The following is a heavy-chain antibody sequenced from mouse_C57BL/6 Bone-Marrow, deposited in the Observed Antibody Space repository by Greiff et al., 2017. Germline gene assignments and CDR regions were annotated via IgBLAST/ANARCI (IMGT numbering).Heavy chain of an antibody. CDR1: GFTFSSSA. D-gene: IGHD2-4*01. V-gene: IGHV5-4*01. Sequence: EVQLVESGGGLVKPGGSLKLSCAASGFTFSSSAMSWVRQTPEKRLEWVATISDGGSYTYYPDNVKGRFTISRDNAKNNLYLQMSHLKSEDTAMYYCARERLDYFDYWGQGTTLTVSA. CDR2: ISDGGSYT. CDR3: ARERLDYFDY. J-gene: IGHJ2*01.